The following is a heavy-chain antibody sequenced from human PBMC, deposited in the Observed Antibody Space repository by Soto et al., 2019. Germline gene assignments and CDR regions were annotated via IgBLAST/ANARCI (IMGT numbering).Heavy chain of an antibody. CDR1: GGSFSGYY. Sequence: QVQLQQWGAGLLKPSETLSLTCAVYGGSFSGYYWSWIRQPPGKGLEWIGEINHGGSTNYNPSLTGRGAISVATSKNQFSRKLSSVTAADSAVYYCAREGRLGLSNLDSYYYMDVWGKGTTVTVSS. D-gene: IGHD6-19*01. V-gene: IGHV4-34*01. CDR3: AREGRLGLSNLDSYYYMDV. J-gene: IGHJ6*03. CDR2: INHGGST.